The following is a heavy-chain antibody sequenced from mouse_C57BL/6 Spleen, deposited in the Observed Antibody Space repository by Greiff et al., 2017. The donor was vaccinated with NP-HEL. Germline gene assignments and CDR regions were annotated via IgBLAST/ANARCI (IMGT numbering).Heavy chain of an antibody. CDR2: INYDGSST. CDR3: ARDGKRGDFDV. V-gene: IGHV5-16*01. CDR1: GFTFSDYY. D-gene: IGHD4-1*01. Sequence: EVHLVESEGGLVQPGSSMKLSCTASGFTFSDYYMAWVRQVPEKGLEWVANINYDGSSTYYLDSLKSRFIISRDNAKNILYLQLSSLKSEDTATYYCARDGKRGDFDVWGTGTTVTVSS. J-gene: IGHJ1*03.